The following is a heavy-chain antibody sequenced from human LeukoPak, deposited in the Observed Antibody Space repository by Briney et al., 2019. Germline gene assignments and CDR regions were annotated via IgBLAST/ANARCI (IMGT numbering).Heavy chain of an antibody. D-gene: IGHD3-22*01. V-gene: IGHV4-39*01. CDR1: GGSISSSSYY. J-gene: IGHJ3*02. CDR2: IYYSGST. Sequence: SETLSLTCTVSGGSISSSSYYWGWIRQPPGKGLEWIGSIYYSGSTYYNPSLKSRVTISVDTSKNQFSLKLSSVTAADTAVYYCASLEYYYDSSGTSDAFDIWGQGTMVTVSS. CDR3: ASLEYYYDSSGTSDAFDI.